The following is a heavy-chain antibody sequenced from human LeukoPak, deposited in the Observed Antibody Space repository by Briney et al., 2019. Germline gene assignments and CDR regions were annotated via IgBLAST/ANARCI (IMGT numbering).Heavy chain of an antibody. V-gene: IGHV3-23*01. Sequence: GGSLRLSCAASGFTFSSYAMSWVRQAPGKGLEWVSAISGSGGSTYYADSVKGRFTISRDNSKNTLYLQMNSLRAEDTAVYYCAKFSRYFDWLFLDYWGQGTLVTVSS. CDR3: AKFSRYFDWLFLDY. D-gene: IGHD3-9*01. J-gene: IGHJ4*02. CDR2: ISGSGGST. CDR1: GFTFSSYA.